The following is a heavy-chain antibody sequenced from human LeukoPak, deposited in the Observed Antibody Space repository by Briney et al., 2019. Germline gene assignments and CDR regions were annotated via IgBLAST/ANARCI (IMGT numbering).Heavy chain of an antibody. Sequence: ASVKVSCKASGYTFTSYGISWVRQAPGQGLEWMVWISAYNGNTNYAQKLQGRVTMTTDTSTSTAYMELRSLRSDDTAVYYCAREERSIAVAGPNWFDPWGQGTLVTVSS. V-gene: IGHV1-18*01. CDR3: AREERSIAVAGPNWFDP. D-gene: IGHD6-19*01. CDR2: ISAYNGNT. J-gene: IGHJ5*02. CDR1: GYTFTSYG.